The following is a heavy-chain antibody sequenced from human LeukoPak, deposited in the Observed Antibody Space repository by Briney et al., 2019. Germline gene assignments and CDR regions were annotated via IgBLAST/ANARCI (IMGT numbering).Heavy chain of an antibody. J-gene: IGHJ4*02. D-gene: IGHD6-6*01. CDR3: AGGYSSSSVDY. CDR1: GFTVSSNY. V-gene: IGHV3-53*01. Sequence: GGSLRLSCAASGFTVSSNYMSWVRQAPGKGLEWVSVIYSGGSTYYADSVKGRFTISRDSSKNTLYLQMNSLRAEDTAVYYCAGGYSSSSVDYWGQGTLVTVSS. CDR2: IYSGGST.